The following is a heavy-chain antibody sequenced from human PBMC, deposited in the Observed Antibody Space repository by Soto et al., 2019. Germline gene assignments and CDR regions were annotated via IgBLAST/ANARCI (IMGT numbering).Heavy chain of an antibody. CDR2: IDPTDSYT. J-gene: IGHJ4*02. CDR1: GYSFTAYW. CDR3: ARDVDADFRTDFDY. V-gene: IGHV5-10-1*01. Sequence: PGESLRISCQASGYSFTAYWVSWVRQMPGKGLECMGRIDPTDSYTDYGPSFEGHVTMSVDRSINTAYLEMDSLRAEDTALYYCARDVDADFRTDFDYWGRGTLVTVSS. D-gene: IGHD4-17*01.